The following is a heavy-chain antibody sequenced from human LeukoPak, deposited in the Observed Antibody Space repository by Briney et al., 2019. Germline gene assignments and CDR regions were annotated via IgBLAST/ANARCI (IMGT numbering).Heavy chain of an antibody. V-gene: IGHV3-23*01. J-gene: IGHJ4*02. Sequence: GGSLRLSCAASGFTFSSYAMSWVRQAPGKGLEWVSAISGSGGSTYYADSVKGRFTISRDNSKNTLYLQMNSLRAEDTAVYYCAKPIVGVTAAIRATPQGGDYWGQGTLVTVSS. CDR2: ISGSGGST. CDR1: GFTFSSYA. D-gene: IGHD2-2*02. CDR3: AKPIVGVTAAIRATPQGGDY.